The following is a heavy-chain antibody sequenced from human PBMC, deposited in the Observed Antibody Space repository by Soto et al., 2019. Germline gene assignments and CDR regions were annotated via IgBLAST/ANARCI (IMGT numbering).Heavy chain of an antibody. CDR3: AITTSTVSYWFDP. CDR1: GFSFSGYW. V-gene: IGHV3-7*03. D-gene: IGHD4-4*01. CDR2: IKEDGTEQ. Sequence: VGSLRLSCAASGFSFSGYWMSWVRQAPGKGPEWVANIKEDGTEQHYVDSVKGRFTISRDNSENSLFLQMNNLRAEDSAIYYCAITTSTVSYWFDPWGPGTQVTVSS. J-gene: IGHJ5*02.